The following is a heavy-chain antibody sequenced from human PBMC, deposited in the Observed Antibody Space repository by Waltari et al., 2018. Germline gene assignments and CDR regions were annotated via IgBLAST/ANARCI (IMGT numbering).Heavy chain of an antibody. CDR2: IYYRCNT. CDR1: GGSINNYY. V-gene: IGHV4-59*13. D-gene: IGHD3-9*01. CDR3: ARGRLRDFDVDYQLYYAMDV. Sequence: QVQLQESGPGLVKPSKTLSLTCTVSGGSINNYYWSWIRQPPGKGLEWIGFIYYRCNTTYSPSLRSRVTISIDTSKSQFSLKLTSVTAADTAVYYCARGRLRDFDVDYQLYYAMDVWGQGTTVAVSS. J-gene: IGHJ6*02.